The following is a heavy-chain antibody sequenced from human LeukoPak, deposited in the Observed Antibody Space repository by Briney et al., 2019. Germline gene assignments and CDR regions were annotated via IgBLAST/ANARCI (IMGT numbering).Heavy chain of an antibody. J-gene: IGHJ5*02. CDR3: ARDRFLGDTVTRNWFDP. CDR1: GFTFGSHW. Sequence: PGGSLRLSCAASGFTFGSHWMHWVRQAPEKGLVGVAHINADGSGTYYAASVKGRFTISRDNAKNSLYLQMNSLRAEDTAVYYCARDRFLGDTVTRNWFDPWGQGTLVTVSS. D-gene: IGHD4-17*01. V-gene: IGHV3-74*01. CDR2: INADGSGT.